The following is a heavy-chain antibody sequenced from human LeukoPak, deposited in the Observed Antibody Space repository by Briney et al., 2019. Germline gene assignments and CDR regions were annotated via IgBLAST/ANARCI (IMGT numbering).Heavy chain of an antibody. CDR1: GGSIAGTSFY. CDR2: IYTSGST. D-gene: IGHD3-10*01. J-gene: IGHJ3*02. V-gene: IGHV4-61*02. CDR3: ARLIWFGSASDI. Sequence: SETLSLTCTVSGGSIAGTSFYWSWIRQPAGKGLEWIGRIYTSGSTNYNPSLKSRVTISLDTSKNQFSLKLSSVTAADTAMYYCARLIWFGSASDIRGQGTMVTVSS.